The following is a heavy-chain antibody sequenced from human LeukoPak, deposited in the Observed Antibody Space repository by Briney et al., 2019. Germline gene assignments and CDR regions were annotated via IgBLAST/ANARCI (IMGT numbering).Heavy chain of an antibody. V-gene: IGHV3-49*04. CDR1: GFTFSDYY. Sequence: GGSLRLSCAASGFTFSDYYMSWVRQAPGKGLEWVGFIRSKAYGGTTEYAASVKGRFTISRDDSKSIAYLQMNSLKTEDTAVYYCIAGPLWSSWYFDYWGQGTLVTVSS. D-gene: IGHD2-15*01. CDR2: IRSKAYGGTT. J-gene: IGHJ4*02. CDR3: IAGPLWSSWYFDY.